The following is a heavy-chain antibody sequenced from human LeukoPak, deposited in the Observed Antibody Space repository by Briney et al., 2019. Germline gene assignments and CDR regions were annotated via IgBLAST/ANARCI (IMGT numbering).Heavy chain of an antibody. Sequence: SETLSLTCTVSGGSISSYYWSWIRQPPGKGLEWIGYIYDSGSTNHNPPPKSRVTISVDTSKNQFSLKLSSVTAADTAVYYCARRTGWDVVAYSSGWGYFDYWGQGTLVTVSS. J-gene: IGHJ4*02. D-gene: IGHD6-19*01. CDR3: ARRTGWDVVAYSSGWGYFDY. CDR1: GGSISSYY. V-gene: IGHV4-59*08. CDR2: IYDSGST.